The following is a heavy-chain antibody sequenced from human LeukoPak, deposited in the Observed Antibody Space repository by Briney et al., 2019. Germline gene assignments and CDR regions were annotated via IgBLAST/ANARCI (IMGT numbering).Heavy chain of an antibody. V-gene: IGHV4-39*01. CDR3: ARRLSYGSGSYYAY. J-gene: IGHJ4*02. D-gene: IGHD3-10*01. Sequence: SETLSLTCTVSGGSISSNSYYWGWVRQSPGKGLEWIGTIYYSGSTYYSPSLKSRVTISVDTSKNQFSLKLSSVTAADTAVYYCARRLSYGSGSYYAYWGQGTLVTVSS. CDR1: GGSISSNSYY. CDR2: IYYSGST.